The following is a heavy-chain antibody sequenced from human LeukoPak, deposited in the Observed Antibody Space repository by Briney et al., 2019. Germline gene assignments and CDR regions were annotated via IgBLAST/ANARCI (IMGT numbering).Heavy chain of an antibody. V-gene: IGHV4-34*01. Sequence: SETLSLTCTVPGGSISSYYWSWIRQPPGKGLEWIGEINHSGSTNYNPSLKSRVTISVDTSKNQFSLKLSSVTAADTAVYYCARGRVRYYDILTGYRYYYYYMDVWGKGTTVTVSS. CDR2: INHSGST. D-gene: IGHD3-9*01. CDR1: GGSISSYY. J-gene: IGHJ6*03. CDR3: ARGRVRYYDILTGYRYYYYYMDV.